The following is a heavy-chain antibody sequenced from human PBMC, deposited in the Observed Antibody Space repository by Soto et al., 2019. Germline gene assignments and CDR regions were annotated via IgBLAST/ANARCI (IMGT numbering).Heavy chain of an antibody. J-gene: IGHJ5*02. D-gene: IGHD6-13*01. CDR3: ARGGQQLVIYNWFDP. V-gene: IGHV1-69*13. CDR2: IIPIFGTA. CDR1: GGTFSSYA. Sequence: SVKVSCKASGGTFSSYAISWVRQAPGQGLEWMGGIIPIFGTANYAQKFQGRVTITADESTSTAYMELSSLRSEDTAVYYCARGGQQLVIYNWFDPWGQGTLVTVSS.